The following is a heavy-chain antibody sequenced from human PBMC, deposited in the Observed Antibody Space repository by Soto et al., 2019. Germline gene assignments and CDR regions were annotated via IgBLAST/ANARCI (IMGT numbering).Heavy chain of an antibody. CDR1: GYTFTSYG. J-gene: IGHJ5*02. V-gene: IGHV1-18*04. D-gene: IGHD3-10*01. CDR2: ISAYNGNT. Sequence: QVQLVQSGAEVKKPGASVKVSCKASGYTFTSYGISWVRQAPGQGLEWMGWISAYNGNTNYAQKLQGRVTMTTDTPTSTAYGELRSLRFEDPAVYSGGRVITGSSSWGQGPLVTLSS. CDR3: GRVITGSSS.